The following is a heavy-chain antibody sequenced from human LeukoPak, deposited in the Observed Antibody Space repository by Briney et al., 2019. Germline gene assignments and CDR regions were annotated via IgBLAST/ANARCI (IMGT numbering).Heavy chain of an antibody. Sequence: GESLKISCKGSGYTFTNYWIGWVRQIPGKGLELIGIIYPGASDTRYSPSFQGQVTISVDKSIATAYLQWRSLKASDTAMYYCARQHCSGGSCSCDSWGQGTLVTVSS. D-gene: IGHD2-15*01. V-gene: IGHV5-51*01. J-gene: IGHJ4*02. CDR2: IYPGASDT. CDR3: ARQHCSGGSCSCDS. CDR1: GYTFTNYW.